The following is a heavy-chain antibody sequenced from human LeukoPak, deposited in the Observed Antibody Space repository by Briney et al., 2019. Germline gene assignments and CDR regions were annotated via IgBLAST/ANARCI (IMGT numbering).Heavy chain of an antibody. J-gene: IGHJ4*02. CDR3: AKVGGLGY. D-gene: IGHD3-16*01. V-gene: IGHV3-30*02. CDR1: GFTFSTYG. Sequence: PGGSLRLSCAASGFTFSTYGMHWVRQAPGKGLEWVAFIQYDGSDKHYADSVKGRFTISRDNSKNTLYLQMNSLRAEDTAVYYCAKVGGLGYWGQGTLVTVSS. CDR2: IQYDGSDK.